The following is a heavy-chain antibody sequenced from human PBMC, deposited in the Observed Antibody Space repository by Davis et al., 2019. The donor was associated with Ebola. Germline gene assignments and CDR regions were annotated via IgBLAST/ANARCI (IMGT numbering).Heavy chain of an antibody. V-gene: IGHV3-23*01. CDR1: GFTFSDYA. Sequence: GGSLRLSCEVFGFTFSDYAMSWVRQAPGKGLQWVSSISGSGRRTYYADSVKGRFTISRDNSKNTLYLQMNSLRAEDTAVYYCAKTTDGPRNEYYYYYYMDVWGKGTTVTVSS. J-gene: IGHJ6*03. CDR2: ISGSGRRT. CDR3: AKTTDGPRNEYYYYYYMDV. D-gene: IGHD1-1*01.